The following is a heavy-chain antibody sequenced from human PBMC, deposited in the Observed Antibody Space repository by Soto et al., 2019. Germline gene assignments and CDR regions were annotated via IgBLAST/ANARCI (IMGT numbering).Heavy chain of an antibody. V-gene: IGHV4-59*01. CDR2: IYYSGST. Sequence: SETLSPTCTVSSGSITSYYCSWNRQPPGQGLEWVGYIYYSGSTNYNPSLKSRVTISVDTSKNQFSLKLSSVTAADTAVYYCARELGPYYYDSSGYYPREFGYWGQGTLVTVSS. CDR1: SGSITSYY. CDR3: ARELGPYYYDSSGYYPREFGY. D-gene: IGHD3-22*01. J-gene: IGHJ4*02.